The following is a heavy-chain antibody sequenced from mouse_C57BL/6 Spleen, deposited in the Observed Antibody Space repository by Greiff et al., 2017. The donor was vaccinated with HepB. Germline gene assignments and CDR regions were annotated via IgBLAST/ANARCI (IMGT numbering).Heavy chain of an antibody. CDR2: INPGSGGT. CDR3: ARGAYGSSHDY. D-gene: IGHD1-1*01. CDR1: GYAFTNYL. Sequence: VMLVESGAELVRPGTSVKVSCKASGYAFTNYLIEWVKQRPGPGLAWIGVINPGSGGTNYNEKFKGKATLTADKSSSTAYMQLSSLTSEDSAVYFCARGAYGSSHDYWGQGTTLTVSS. V-gene: IGHV1-54*01. J-gene: IGHJ2*01.